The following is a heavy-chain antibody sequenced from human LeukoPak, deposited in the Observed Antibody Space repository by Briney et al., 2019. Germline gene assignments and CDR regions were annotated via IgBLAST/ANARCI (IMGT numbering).Heavy chain of an antibody. J-gene: IGHJ4*02. D-gene: IGHD4-11*01. Sequence: GGSLRLSCAASGFTFSSYAMSWVRQAPGKGLGWVSAISGSGGSTYYADSVKGRFTISRDNSKNTLYLQMNSLRAEDTAVYYCAKDVGEGYSNYGIFDYWGQGTLVTVSS. CDR1: GFTFSSYA. CDR2: ISGSGGST. V-gene: IGHV3-23*01. CDR3: AKDVGEGYSNYGIFDY.